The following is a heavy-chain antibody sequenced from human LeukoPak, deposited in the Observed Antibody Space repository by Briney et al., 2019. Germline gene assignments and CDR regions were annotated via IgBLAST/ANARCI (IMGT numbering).Heavy chain of an antibody. Sequence: GGSLRLSCAASGFTVSSNYMSWVRQAPGKGLEWVSVIYSGGSTYYADSVKGRFTISRDNSKNTLYLQMNSLRAEDTAVYYCARDGYCSGGSCYSRADLYYYYGMDVWGQGTTVTVSS. CDR3: ARDGYCSGGSCYSRADLYYYYGMDV. V-gene: IGHV3-66*01. D-gene: IGHD2-15*01. J-gene: IGHJ6*02. CDR2: IYSGGST. CDR1: GFTVSSNY.